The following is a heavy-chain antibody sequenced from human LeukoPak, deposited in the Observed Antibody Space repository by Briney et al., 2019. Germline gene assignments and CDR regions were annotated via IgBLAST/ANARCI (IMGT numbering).Heavy chain of an antibody. CDR1: GDSISDYY. Sequence: SETLSLTCTVSGDSISDYYWSWIRQPPGKGLEWIGHVSYSGSTNYNPSLRGRITMSVDTSKNQSSLKLSSVTAADTAVYYCARGRYSWNYGVVFDYWGQGTLVTVSS. V-gene: IGHV4-59*01. CDR3: ARGRYSWNYGVVFDY. J-gene: IGHJ4*02. CDR2: VSYSGST. D-gene: IGHD1-26*01.